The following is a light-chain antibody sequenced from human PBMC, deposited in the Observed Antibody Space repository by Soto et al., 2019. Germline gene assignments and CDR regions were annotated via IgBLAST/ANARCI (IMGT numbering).Light chain of an antibody. CDR3: SSYTSSGTLDVL. Sequence: QSVLTQPASVSGSPGQSITISCTGTSSDVSGYNHVSWYQQHPGKAPKLMIYDVANRPSGISNRFSGSKSGNTASLTISGLQAEDEADYYCSSYTSSGTLDVLFGGGTQLTVL. V-gene: IGLV2-14*03. CDR1: SSDVSGYNH. J-gene: IGLJ3*02. CDR2: DVA.